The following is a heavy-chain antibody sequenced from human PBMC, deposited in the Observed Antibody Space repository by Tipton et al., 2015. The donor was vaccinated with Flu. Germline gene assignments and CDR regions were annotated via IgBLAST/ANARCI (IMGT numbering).Heavy chain of an antibody. V-gene: IGHV4-59*08. Sequence: TLSLTCTVSGGSISSYYWSWIRQPPGKGLEWIGYIYYSGSTNYNPSLKGRVTISVDTSKNQFSLKLSSVTAADTAVYYCARLYSGYEPFGCWGQGTLVTVSS. CDR1: GGSISSYY. CDR2: IYYSGST. CDR3: ARLYSGYEPFGC. J-gene: IGHJ4*02. D-gene: IGHD5-12*01.